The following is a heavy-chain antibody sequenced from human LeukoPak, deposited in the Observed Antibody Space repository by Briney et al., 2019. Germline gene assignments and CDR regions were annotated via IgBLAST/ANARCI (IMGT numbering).Heavy chain of an antibody. V-gene: IGHV3-7*01. Sequence: GGSLRLSCAVPGFTFTDYWMNWVRKAPGKGLEWVASIRQDGGEKSYVDSVKGRFTISRDNTKNSLYLQINSLRAEDTAVYYCARDGTAAGLYFDLWGQGTLVTVSS. CDR1: GFTFTDYW. CDR2: IRQDGGEK. D-gene: IGHD6-13*01. J-gene: IGHJ4*01. CDR3: ARDGTAAGLYFDL.